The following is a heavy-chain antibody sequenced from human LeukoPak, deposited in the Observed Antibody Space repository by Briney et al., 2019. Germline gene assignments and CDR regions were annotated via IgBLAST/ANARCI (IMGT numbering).Heavy chain of an antibody. CDR3: ARGTYYYYDSSGYLFWFDP. CDR2: IYHSGST. Sequence: PSETLSLTCTVSGYSISSVYYWGWMRQPPGNGLEWIGSIYHSGSTSYNPSLKSRATISVDTSKNQFSLKLSSVTAADTAVYYCARGTYYYYDSSGYLFWFDPWGQGTLVTVSS. J-gene: IGHJ5*02. D-gene: IGHD3-22*01. V-gene: IGHV4-38-2*02. CDR1: GYSISSVYY.